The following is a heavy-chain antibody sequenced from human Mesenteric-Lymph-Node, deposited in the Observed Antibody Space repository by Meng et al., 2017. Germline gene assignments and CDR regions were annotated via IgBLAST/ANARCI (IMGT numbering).Heavy chain of an antibody. Sequence: ASVKVSCKASGGTFSSYAISWVRQAPGQGLEWMGRINPNSGGTNYAQKFQGRVTMTRDTSISTAYMELSRLRSDDTAVYYCARDTGKWLVNVHLGYWGQGTLVTVSS. J-gene: IGHJ4*02. D-gene: IGHD6-19*01. CDR1: GGTFSSYA. CDR3: ARDTGKWLVNVHLGY. V-gene: IGHV1-2*06. CDR2: INPNSGGT.